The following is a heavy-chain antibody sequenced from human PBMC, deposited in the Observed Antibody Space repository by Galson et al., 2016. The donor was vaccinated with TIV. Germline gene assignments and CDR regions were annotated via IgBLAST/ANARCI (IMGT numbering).Heavy chain of an antibody. J-gene: IGHJ4*02. Sequence: SLRLSCAASGITSRSYWLSWVRQAPGKGLEWVANIKEDGTEKYYVDSVKGRFTVSRDNNAKNSLYLQMNSLRDEDTAVYYCARDSSGWSFDYLGQGTLVTVSS. CDR3: ARDSSGWSFDY. V-gene: IGHV3-7*01. CDR2: IKEDGTEK. CDR1: GITSRSYW. D-gene: IGHD6-19*01.